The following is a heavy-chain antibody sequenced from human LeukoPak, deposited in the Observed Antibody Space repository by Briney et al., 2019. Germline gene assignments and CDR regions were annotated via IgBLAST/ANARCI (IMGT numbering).Heavy chain of an antibody. CDR3: ARERTGLLSGPFDY. CDR1: GGTFSSYA. V-gene: IGHV1-69*05. CDR2: IIPIFGTA. Sequence: ASVKVSCKASGGTFSSYAISWVRQAPGQGLEWMGGIIPIFGTANYAQKFQGRVTITTDESTSTAYMELSSLRSEDTAVYYCARERTGLLSGPFDYWGQGTLVTVSS. D-gene: IGHD2-15*01. J-gene: IGHJ4*02.